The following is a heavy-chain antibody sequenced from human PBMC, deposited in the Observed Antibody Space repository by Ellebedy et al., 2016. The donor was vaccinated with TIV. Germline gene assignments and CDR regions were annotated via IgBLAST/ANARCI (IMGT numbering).Heavy chain of an antibody. CDR1: GDRVSSNSAA. D-gene: IGHD6-13*01. Sequence: MPSETLSLTCAISGDRVSSNSAAWNWIRQSQSRGLEWLGRTYYRTKWHTDYALSVKSRITINPDASKNQFSLQLNSVTPEDTAVYYCASGSSRLDYWGQGILVTVSS. J-gene: IGHJ4*02. CDR2: TYYRTKWHT. V-gene: IGHV6-1*01. CDR3: ASGSSRLDY.